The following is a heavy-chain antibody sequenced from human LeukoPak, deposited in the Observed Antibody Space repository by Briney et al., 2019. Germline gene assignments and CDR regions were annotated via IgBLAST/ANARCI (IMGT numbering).Heavy chain of an antibody. J-gene: IGHJ4*02. CDR1: GDSIKSSPYY. CDR3: ARLGFTMILVATT. D-gene: IGHD3-22*01. V-gene: IGHV4-39*01. CDR2: FHHSRHT. Sequence: SDTVSLMCTVSGDSIKSSPYYWGWIRQPPGKGLDWLGSFHHSRHTYYNPSLNSRLTISVDTSKNHLSLKLNSVTATDTAVYYCARLGFTMILVATTWGQGTLVTVSS.